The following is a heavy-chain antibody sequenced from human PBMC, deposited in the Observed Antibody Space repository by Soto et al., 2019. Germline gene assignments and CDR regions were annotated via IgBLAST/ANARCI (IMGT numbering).Heavy chain of an antibody. CDR3: AREDYGVSHDY. CDR2: IWYDGSNK. Sequence: QVQLVESGGGVVQPGRSLRLSCAASGFTFSNYGMHWVRQAPGKGLEWVAVIWYDGSNKYYADSVKGRFTISRDNSKNTLYLQMNSLRAEDTAVYYCAREDYGVSHDYWGQGTLVTVSS. V-gene: IGHV3-33*01. D-gene: IGHD4-17*01. J-gene: IGHJ4*02. CDR1: GFTFSNYG.